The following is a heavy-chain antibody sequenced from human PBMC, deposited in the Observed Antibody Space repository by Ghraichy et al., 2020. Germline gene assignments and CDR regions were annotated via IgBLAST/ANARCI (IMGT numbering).Heavy chain of an antibody. CDR1: GGSISNYY. V-gene: IGHV4-59*01. CDR3: ASGEGAVTTIWFDP. CDR2: IHYSGRT. D-gene: IGHD4-17*01. J-gene: IGHJ5*02. Sequence: SETLSLTCNVSGGSISNYYWSWIRQPPGEGLEWVGNIHYSGRTNYNPSLKSRVTISQDTSKSQISLKLRSVTAADTAVYYCASGEGAVTTIWFDPWGQGTLVTVSS.